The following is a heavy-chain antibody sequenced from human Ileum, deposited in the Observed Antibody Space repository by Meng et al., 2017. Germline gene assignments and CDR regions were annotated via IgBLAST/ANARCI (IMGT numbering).Heavy chain of an antibody. CDR3: ARGLLSYLDY. Sequence: GESLKISCAASGFTFSSYSMNWVRQAPGKGLEWVSSISSSSSYIYYADSVKGRFTISRDNAKNSLYLQMNNLRAEDTAVYYCARGLLSYLDYWGQGTLVTVSS. CDR1: GFTFSSYS. V-gene: IGHV3-21*01. J-gene: IGHJ4*02. D-gene: IGHD3-3*01. CDR2: ISSSSSYI.